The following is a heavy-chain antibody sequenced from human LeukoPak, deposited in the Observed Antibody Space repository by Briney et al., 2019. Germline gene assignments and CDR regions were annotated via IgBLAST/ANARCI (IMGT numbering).Heavy chain of an antibody. D-gene: IGHD6-13*01. V-gene: IGHV4-39*07. CDR3: ARGGYSSSRFDP. CDR2: IYYSGST. J-gene: IGHJ5*02. CDR1: GGSISSSSYY. Sequence: SETLSLTCTVSGGSISSSSYYWGWIRQPPGKGLEWIGSIYYSGSTYYNPSLKSRVTISVDTSKNQFSLKLSSVTAADTAVYYCARGGYSSSRFDPWGQGTLVTVSS.